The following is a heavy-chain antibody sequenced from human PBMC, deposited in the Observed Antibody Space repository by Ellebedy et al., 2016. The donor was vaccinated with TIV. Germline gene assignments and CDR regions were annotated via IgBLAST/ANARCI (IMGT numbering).Heavy chain of an antibody. D-gene: IGHD6-19*01. V-gene: IGHV3-30-3*01. CDR1: GFTFNSYA. CDR2: ISYDGNSK. Sequence: GESLKISCAASGFTFNSYAMHWVRQAPGKGLEWVAVISYDGNSKYYADSVKGGFPISRDNSMTTLYLKMNSLRAEDTAVYYCARDLDKSSGWYGGAAYWGQGTLVTVSS. CDR3: ARDLDKSSGWYGGAAY. J-gene: IGHJ1*01.